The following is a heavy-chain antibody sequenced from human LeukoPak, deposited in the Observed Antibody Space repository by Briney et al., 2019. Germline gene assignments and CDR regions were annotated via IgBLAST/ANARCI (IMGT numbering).Heavy chain of an antibody. CDR2: ISANNGKT. D-gene: IGHD6-13*01. Sequence: ASVKVSCKASGYTFGTYGFCWVRQAPGHGLEWMGRISANNGKTNFAQKFQGRVTMTTDTSTTTAYMELTSLRPDDTAVYYCAKVAGDRLDSWGQGTLVTVSS. J-gene: IGHJ4*02. CDR1: GYTFGTYG. CDR3: AKVAGDRLDS. V-gene: IGHV1-18*01.